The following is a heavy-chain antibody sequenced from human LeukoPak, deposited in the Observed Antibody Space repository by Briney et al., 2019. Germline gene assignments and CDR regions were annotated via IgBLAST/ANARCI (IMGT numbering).Heavy chain of an antibody. J-gene: IGHJ4*02. CDR2: ISGSDSST. V-gene: IGHV3-23*01. CDR1: GFTVSSNY. D-gene: IGHD5-12*01. CDR3: AKDRDVVILATILDH. Sequence: GGSLRLSCAASGFTVSSNYMSWVRQAPGKGLQWVSGISGSDSSTYYADSVKGRFTISRDNSKNTLYLQINSLRAEDTAVYYCAKDRDVVILATILDHWGQGTLLTVSS.